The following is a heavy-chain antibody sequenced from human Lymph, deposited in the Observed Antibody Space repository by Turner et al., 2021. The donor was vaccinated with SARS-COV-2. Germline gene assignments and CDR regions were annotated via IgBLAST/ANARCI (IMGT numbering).Heavy chain of an antibody. J-gene: IGHJ4*02. V-gene: IGHV3-30-3*01. CDR3: ARGDYYGSGSFPGKTVDY. CDR2: ISYDGSNK. CDR1: GFTFSSYA. D-gene: IGHD3-10*01. Sequence: QVQLVESGGGVVQPGRSLRLSCAASGFTFSSYAMYWVRQAPGKGLEWVAVISYDGSNKYYADSVKGRFTISRDNSKNTLYLQMNSLRAEDTAVYYCARGDYYGSGSFPGKTVDYWGQGILGTVSS.